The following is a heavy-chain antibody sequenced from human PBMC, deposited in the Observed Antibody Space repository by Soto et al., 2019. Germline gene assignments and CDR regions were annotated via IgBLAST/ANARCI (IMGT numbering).Heavy chain of an antibody. CDR2: ISYDGGNN. J-gene: IGHJ6*02. V-gene: IGHV3-30-3*01. Sequence: SGGSLRLSCAASGFSFRSYAMHWVRQAPGKGLEWMAVISYDGGNNYYAESVKGRFIISRDNSKNTLYLQMNSLRAEDTAVYYCASGRDGGWSYYYYYGMDVWGQGTTVTVSS. CDR3: ASGRDGGWSYYYYYGMDV. D-gene: IGHD6-19*01. CDR1: GFSFRSYA.